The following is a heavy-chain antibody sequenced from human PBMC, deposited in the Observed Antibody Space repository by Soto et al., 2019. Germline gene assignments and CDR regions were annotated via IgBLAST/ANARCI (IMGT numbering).Heavy chain of an antibody. D-gene: IGHD3-3*01. CDR3: AHYYDFWSGYSWFDP. CDR1: GFSLSTSGVG. CDR2: IYWDDDK. V-gene: IGHV2-5*02. Sequence: SGPTLVKPTQTLTLTCTFSGFSLSTSGVGVGWIRQPPGKALEWLALIYWDDDKRYSPSLRSRLTITKDTSKNQVVLTMTNMDPVDTATYYCAHYYDFWSGYSWFDPWGQGTLVTVSS. J-gene: IGHJ5*02.